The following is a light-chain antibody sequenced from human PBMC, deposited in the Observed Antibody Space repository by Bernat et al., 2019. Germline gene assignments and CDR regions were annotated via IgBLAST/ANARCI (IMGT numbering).Light chain of an antibody. J-gene: IGLJ3*02. V-gene: IGLV3-1*01. Sequence: SYELTQPPSVSVSPGQTASITCSGGGSKYTFWYQQKPGQSPVVVIYRDDKRPSRIPERFSGSHSGNTATLTISGAQAMDEAEYYCQAWDSSTGVFGGGTKLTVL. CDR2: RDD. CDR1: GSKY. CDR3: QAWDSSTGV.